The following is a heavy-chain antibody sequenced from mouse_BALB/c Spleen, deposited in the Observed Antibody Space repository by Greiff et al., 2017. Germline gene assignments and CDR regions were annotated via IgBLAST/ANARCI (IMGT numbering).Heavy chain of an antibody. CDR3: ASPRGYYDYDDAWFAY. Sequence: QVQLKESGPGLVAPSQSLSITCTVSGFSLTSYGVHWVRQPPGKGLEWLGVIWAGGSTNYNSALMSRLSISKDNSKSQVFLKMNSLQTDDTAMYYCASPRGYYDYDDAWFAYWGQGTLVTVSA. D-gene: IGHD2-4*01. CDR1: GFSLTSYG. J-gene: IGHJ3*01. V-gene: IGHV2-9*02. CDR2: IWAGGST.